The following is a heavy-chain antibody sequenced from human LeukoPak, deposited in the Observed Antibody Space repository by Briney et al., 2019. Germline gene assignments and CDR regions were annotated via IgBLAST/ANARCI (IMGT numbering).Heavy chain of an antibody. CDR3: ARGVVATIMKVVSDYYYYMDV. CDR2: INPSGGST. Sequence: GASVKVSCKASGYTFTSYYMHWVRQAPGQGLEWMGIINPSGGSTSYAQKFQGRVTMTRDMSTSTVYMELSSLRSEDTAVYYCARGVVATIMKVVSDYYYYMDVWGKGTTVTVSS. CDR1: GYTFTSYY. D-gene: IGHD5-12*01. V-gene: IGHV1-46*01. J-gene: IGHJ6*03.